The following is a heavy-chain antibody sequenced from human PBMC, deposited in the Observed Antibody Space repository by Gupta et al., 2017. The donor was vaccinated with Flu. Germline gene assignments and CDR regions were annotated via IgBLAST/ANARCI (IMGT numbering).Heavy chain of an antibody. J-gene: IGHJ3*02. Sequence: PGKGLEWIGYIYRSGSAYYNPSLKSRITISVDTSKNQFSLKVNSVTAADTAVYYCARKKEVVVVPVPYDAFDIWGQGTVVTVSS. CDR2: IYRSGSA. CDR3: ARKKEVVVVPVPYDAFDI. V-gene: IGHV4-30-2*05. D-gene: IGHD2-2*01.